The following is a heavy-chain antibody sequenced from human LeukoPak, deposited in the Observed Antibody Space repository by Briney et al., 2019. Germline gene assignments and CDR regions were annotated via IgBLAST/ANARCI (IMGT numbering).Heavy chain of an antibody. Sequence: GGSLRLSCAASGFTFSSYAMSWVRQAPGKGLEWVSVISGSGGNTYYADSVKGRFTISRDNSKNTLYLQMNSLRADDTALYYCARGAGSSGYQPFDSWGQGTLVTVSS. D-gene: IGHD3-22*01. CDR2: ISGSGGNT. J-gene: IGHJ4*02. V-gene: IGHV3-23*01. CDR1: GFTFSSYA. CDR3: ARGAGSSGYQPFDS.